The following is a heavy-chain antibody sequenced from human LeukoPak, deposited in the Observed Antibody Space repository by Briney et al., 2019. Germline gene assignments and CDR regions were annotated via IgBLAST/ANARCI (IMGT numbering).Heavy chain of an antibody. J-gene: IGHJ5*02. V-gene: IGHV4-30-4*01. CDR2: IYYSGST. CDR1: GGSISRGDYY. D-gene: IGHD3-22*01. Sequence: SQTLSLTCTVSGGSISRGDYYGSWIRQPPGKGLEGIGYIYYSGSTYYNPSLKSRVTISVDTPKNQFSLKLSSVTAADTAVYYCAREIPHYSDSSGYPPWGQGTLVTVSS. CDR3: AREIPHYSDSSGYPP.